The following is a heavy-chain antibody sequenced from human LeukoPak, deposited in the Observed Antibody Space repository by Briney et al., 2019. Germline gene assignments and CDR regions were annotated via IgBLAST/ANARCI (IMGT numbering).Heavy chain of an antibody. CDR3: AKDSITMVQGY. CDR1: GFTFSDYY. V-gene: IGHV3-11*01. D-gene: IGHD3-10*01. J-gene: IGHJ4*02. Sequence: GGSLRLSCAVSGFTFSDYYMSWIRQAPGKGLEWVSYVSSGGSTISHADSVKGRFTISRDNAENSLYLQMNSLRAEDTAVYYCAKDSITMVQGYWGQGTLVTVSS. CDR2: VSSGGSTI.